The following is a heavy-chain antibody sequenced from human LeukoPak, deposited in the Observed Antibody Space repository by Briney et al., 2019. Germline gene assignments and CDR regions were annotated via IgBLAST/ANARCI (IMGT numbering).Heavy chain of an antibody. CDR3: ARDQYSSYLYYFDY. Sequence: GGSLRLSCAASGFNVSSNYMSWVRQAPGKGLEWVSIIYSGGSIYCADSVKGRFTISRDNSKNTLYLQMNSLRAEDTAVYYCARDQYSSYLYYFDYWGQGTLVTVSS. D-gene: IGHD3-22*01. V-gene: IGHV3-53*01. CDR2: IYSGGSI. CDR1: GFNVSSNY. J-gene: IGHJ4*02.